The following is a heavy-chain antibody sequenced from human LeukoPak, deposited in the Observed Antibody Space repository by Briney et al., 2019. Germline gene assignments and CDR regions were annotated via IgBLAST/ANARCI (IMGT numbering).Heavy chain of an antibody. CDR2: IEIKADGGTT. CDR3: TTFRGIRDP. V-gene: IGHV3-15*04. J-gene: IGHJ5*02. CDR1: GFIFSNAR. D-gene: IGHD3-10*01. Sequence: PGGSLRLSCAASGFIFSNARMSWVRQAPGKGLEWVGRIEIKADGGTTDYAAPVKGRFSISRDDSKNMLYLEMNSLKTEDTAVYYCTTFRGIRDPWGQGTLVTVSS.